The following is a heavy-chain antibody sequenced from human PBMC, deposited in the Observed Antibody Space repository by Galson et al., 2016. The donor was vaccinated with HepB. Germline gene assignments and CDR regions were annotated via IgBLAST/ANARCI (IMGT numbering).Heavy chain of an antibody. CDR1: GFTFSSYA. D-gene: IGHD5-24*01. V-gene: IGHV3-23*01. J-gene: IGHJ4*02. CDR3: VKGASMGWLQLQASYFDY. Sequence: SLRLSCAASGFTFSSYAMSWVRQAPGKGLESVSIISGSGGSTYYADSVKGRFTISRDNSKNTLYLQMNSLRAEDTAVYYCVKGASMGWLQLQASYFDYWGQGTLVTVSS. CDR2: ISGSGGST.